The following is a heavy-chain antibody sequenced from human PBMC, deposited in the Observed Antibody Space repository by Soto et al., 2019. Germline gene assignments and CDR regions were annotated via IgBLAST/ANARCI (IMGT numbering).Heavy chain of an antibody. V-gene: IGHV1-8*01. CDR1: GYTFTSYD. CDR3: ARGITMVRGAIPGY. J-gene: IGHJ4*02. D-gene: IGHD3-10*01. CDR2: MNPNSGNT. Sequence: QVQLVQSGAEVKQPGASVKVSCKASGYTFTSYDINWVRQATGQGLEWMGWMNPNSGNTGYAQKFQGRVTMTRNTSISTAYMELSSLRSEDTAVYYCARGITMVRGAIPGYWGQGTLVTVSS.